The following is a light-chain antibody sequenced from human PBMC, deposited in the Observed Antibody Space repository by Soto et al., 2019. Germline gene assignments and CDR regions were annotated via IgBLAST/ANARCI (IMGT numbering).Light chain of an antibody. CDR2: AAS. Sequence: DLPMTQSPSSLSASVGDRVTITCRASQSISSYLNWYQQKPGKAPKLLIYAASSLQSGVPSRFSGSGSGTDFTLTISSLQPEDFATYYCQQSYSTATWTFGQGTKVDIK. J-gene: IGKJ1*01. CDR3: QQSYSTATWT. CDR1: QSISSY. V-gene: IGKV1-39*01.